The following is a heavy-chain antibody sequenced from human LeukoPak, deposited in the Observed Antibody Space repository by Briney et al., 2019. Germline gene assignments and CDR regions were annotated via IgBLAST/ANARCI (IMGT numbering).Heavy chain of an antibody. CDR1: GFTFKTYA. Sequence: GGSLRLSCAASGFTFKTYAMHWVRQAPGRGLEWVAALSSDGDYKYYADSVKGRFTISRDNSKNTVYLQMTSLRSEDTAVYYCARPGGGAIRGYLDYWGQGTLVAVSP. V-gene: IGHV3-30*04. CDR3: ARPGGGAIRGYLDY. J-gene: IGHJ4*02. CDR2: LSSDGDYK. D-gene: IGHD3-10*01.